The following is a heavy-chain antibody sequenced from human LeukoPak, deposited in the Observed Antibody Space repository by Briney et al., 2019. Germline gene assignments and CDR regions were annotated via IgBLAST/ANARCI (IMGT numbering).Heavy chain of an antibody. CDR3: ACLRGPSDY. Sequence: GGSLRLSCAASGFTFSSYSMNWVRQAPGKGLEWVSYISSSSSTMYYADSVKGRFSISRDNAKNSLYLQMNSLTADDTAVYFCACLRGPSDYWGQGTLVTVSS. V-gene: IGHV3-48*01. J-gene: IGHJ4*02. D-gene: IGHD4-17*01. CDR2: ISSSSSTM. CDR1: GFTFSSYS.